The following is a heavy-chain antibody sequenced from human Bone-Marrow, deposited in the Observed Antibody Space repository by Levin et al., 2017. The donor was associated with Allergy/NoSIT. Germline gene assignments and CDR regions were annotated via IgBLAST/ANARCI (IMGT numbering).Heavy chain of an antibody. Sequence: PSETLSLTCTVYGGSFSDYHWSWIRQPPGKGLEWIGEVYHTGDTDYNPSLKSRVTISVDTSKAQFSLKLRSVTAADTAVYYCAGALSKFDCWGQGTLVTVSS. V-gene: IGHV4-34*01. CDR3: AGALSKFDC. CDR1: GGSFSDYH. J-gene: IGHJ4*02. CDR2: VYHTGDT. D-gene: IGHD4/OR15-4a*01.